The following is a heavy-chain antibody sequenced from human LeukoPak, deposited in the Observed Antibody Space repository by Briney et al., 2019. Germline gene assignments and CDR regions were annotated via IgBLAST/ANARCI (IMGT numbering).Heavy chain of an antibody. J-gene: IGHJ3*02. CDR1: GGSISSYY. D-gene: IGHD3-9*01. Sequence: SETPSLTCTVSGGSISSYYWSWIRQPPGKGLEWLGYIYYSGSTNYNPSLKSRVTISVDTSKNQFSLKLSSVTAADTAVYYCASSYYDILTGYFDAFDIWGQGTMVTVSS. V-gene: IGHV4-59*01. CDR2: IYYSGST. CDR3: ASSYYDILTGYFDAFDI.